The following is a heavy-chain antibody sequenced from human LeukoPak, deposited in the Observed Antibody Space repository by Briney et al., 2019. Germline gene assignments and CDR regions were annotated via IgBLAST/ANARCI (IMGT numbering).Heavy chain of an antibody. CDR2: ISAYNGNT. D-gene: IGHD2-2*01. V-gene: IGHV1-18*04. CDR1: GYTFTGYY. Sequence: ASVKVSCKASGYTFTGYYMHWVRQAPGQGLEWMGWISAYNGNTNYAQKLQGRVTMTTGTSTSTAYMELRSLRSDDTAVYYCASWVVRPAGAFDIWGQGTMVTVSS. J-gene: IGHJ3*02. CDR3: ASWVVRPAGAFDI.